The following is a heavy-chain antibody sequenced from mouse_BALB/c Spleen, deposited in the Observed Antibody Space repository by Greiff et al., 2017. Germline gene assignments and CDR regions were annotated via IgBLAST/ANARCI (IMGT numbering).Heavy chain of an antibody. CDR1: GYTFTDYV. J-gene: IGHJ4*01. Sequence: QVQLKESGPELVKPGASVKMSCKASGYTFTDYVISWVKQRTGQGLEWIGEIYPGSGSTYYNEKFKGKATLTADKSSNTAYMQLSSLTSEDSAVYFCARGGYYYAMDYWGQGTSVTVSS. V-gene: IGHV1-77*01. CDR2: IYPGSGST. CDR3: ARGGYYYAMDY.